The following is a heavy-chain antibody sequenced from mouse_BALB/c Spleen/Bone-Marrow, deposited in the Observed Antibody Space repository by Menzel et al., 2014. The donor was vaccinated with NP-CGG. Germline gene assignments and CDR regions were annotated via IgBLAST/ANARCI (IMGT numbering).Heavy chain of an antibody. CDR2: ISIGSSTI. CDR1: GFTFSSFG. Sequence: EVQLVESGGGLVQPGGSRKLSCAASGFTFSSFGMHWVRQAPEKGLEWVAYISIGSSTIYYADTVKGRFTISRDNPKNTLFLQMTSLRSEDTAMYYCARSLLRLSYAMDYWGQGTSVTVSS. J-gene: IGHJ4*01. CDR3: ARSLLRLSYAMDY. V-gene: IGHV5-17*02. D-gene: IGHD1-2*01.